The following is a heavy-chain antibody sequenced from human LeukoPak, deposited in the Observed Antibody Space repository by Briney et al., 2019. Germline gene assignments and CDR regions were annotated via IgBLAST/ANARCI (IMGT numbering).Heavy chain of an antibody. CDR2: IIPIFGTA. CDR1: GGTFSSYA. Sequence: GASVKVSCEASGGTFSSYAISWVRQAPGQGLEWMGGIIPIFGTANYAQKFQGRVTITTGESTSTAYMELSSLISKDTAVYYCALEYGHLATITGHFDYWGQGTLVTVSS. J-gene: IGHJ4*02. CDR3: ALEYGHLATITGHFDY. V-gene: IGHV1-69*05. D-gene: IGHD5-24*01.